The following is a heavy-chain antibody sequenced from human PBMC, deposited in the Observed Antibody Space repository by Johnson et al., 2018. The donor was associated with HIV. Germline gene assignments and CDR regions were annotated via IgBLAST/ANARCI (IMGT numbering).Heavy chain of an antibody. CDR3: VREGQEFNDAFDI. J-gene: IGHJ3*02. V-gene: IGHV3-30*03. D-gene: IGHD3-10*01. CDR1: GFTFSSYG. CDR2: ISYDGSDK. Sequence: QVQLVESGGGVVQPGRSLRLSCAASGFTFSSYGMHWVRQAPAKGLEWVAFISYDGSDKYYADSVKGRLTISRESSRNTLYLEMNSLRAEDTAVYYCVREGQEFNDAFDIWGQGTMVTVSS.